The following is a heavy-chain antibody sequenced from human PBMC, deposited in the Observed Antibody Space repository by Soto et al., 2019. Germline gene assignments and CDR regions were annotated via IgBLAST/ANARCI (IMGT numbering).Heavy chain of an antibody. Sequence: QVQLQESGPGLVTPSETLSLTCTVSGASISSYYWSWIRQPPGKGLEWIGYIYYSGSTNYNPSLKSRASISGEASTNQCSLTLTSVTAADTAVYYCARWLTQETFDVWGQGTMVTVSS. J-gene: IGHJ3*01. V-gene: IGHV4-59*01. CDR2: IYYSGST. D-gene: IGHD3-9*01. CDR3: ARWLTQETFDV. CDR1: GASISSYY.